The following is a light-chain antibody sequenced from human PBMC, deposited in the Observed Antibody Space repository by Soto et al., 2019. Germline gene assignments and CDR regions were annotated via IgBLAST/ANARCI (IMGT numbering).Light chain of an antibody. CDR2: INYDGTH. V-gene: IGLV4-69*01. CDR3: QSLGTGIQV. Sequence: QLVLTQSPSASASLGASVKLTCTLSSGYSTYAIAWHQQQSEKGPRFLMKINYDGTHSKGDGFFDRFSGSSSGAERHLTLSSLQSEDEADYYCQSLGTGIQVFGGGTKVTVL. J-gene: IGLJ3*02. CDR1: SGYSTYA.